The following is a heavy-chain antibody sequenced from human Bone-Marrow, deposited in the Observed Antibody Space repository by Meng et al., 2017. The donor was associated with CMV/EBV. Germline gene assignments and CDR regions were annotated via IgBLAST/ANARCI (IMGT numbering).Heavy chain of an antibody. CDR2: ISYDGSNK. D-gene: IGHD2-2*01. Sequence: GGSLRLSCAASGFTFSSYAMHWVRQAPGKGLEWVAVISYDGSNKYYADSVKGRFTISRDNSKNTLYLQMNSLRAEDTAVYYCARDQGHCSSTSCPGGYYYYGMDVWGQGPTVTVSS. CDR1: GFTFSSYA. J-gene: IGHJ6*02. CDR3: ARDQGHCSSTSCPGGYYYYGMDV. V-gene: IGHV3-30*04.